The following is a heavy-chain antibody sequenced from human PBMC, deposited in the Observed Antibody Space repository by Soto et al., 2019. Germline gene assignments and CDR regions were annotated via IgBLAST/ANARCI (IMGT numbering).Heavy chain of an antibody. CDR1: GYTFTSYG. D-gene: IGHD6-19*01. J-gene: IGHJ4*02. CDR3: ARDRTRQQWLDLDY. Sequence: GASVKVSCKASGYTFTSYGISWVRQAPGQGLEWMGWISAYNGNTNYAQKLQGRVTMTTDTSTSTAYMELRSLRFDDTAVYYCARDRTRQQWLDLDYWGQGTLVTVSS. V-gene: IGHV1-18*01. CDR2: ISAYNGNT.